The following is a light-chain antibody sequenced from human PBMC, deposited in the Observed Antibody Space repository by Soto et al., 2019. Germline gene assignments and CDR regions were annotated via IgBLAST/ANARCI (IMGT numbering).Light chain of an antibody. J-gene: IGLJ2*01. CDR2: SDD. Sequence: QSVLTQPPSASGTPGQRVTISCSGSSSNVGSNTVSWYQQLPGTAPKVLIYSDDQRPSGVPDRFSGSRSGSSASLAISGLQSGDEADYYCASWEYSLNGWFIGGGTQLTVL. CDR3: ASWEYSLNGWF. V-gene: IGLV1-44*01. CDR1: SSNVGSNT.